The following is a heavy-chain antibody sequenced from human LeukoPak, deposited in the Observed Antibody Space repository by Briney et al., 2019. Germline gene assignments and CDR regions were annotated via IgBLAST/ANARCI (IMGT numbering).Heavy chain of an antibody. CDR3: AREFLAATGTWINWFDP. CDR2: INPNSGGT. CDR1: GCTFTGYY. V-gene: IGHV1-2*06. Sequence: ASVKVSCKASGCTFTGYYMDWVRQAPGQGLEWMGRINPNSGGTNYAQKFQGRVTMTRDTSISTAYMELSRLRSDDTAVYYCAREFLAATGTWINWFDPWGQGTLVTVSS. D-gene: IGHD6-13*01. J-gene: IGHJ5*02.